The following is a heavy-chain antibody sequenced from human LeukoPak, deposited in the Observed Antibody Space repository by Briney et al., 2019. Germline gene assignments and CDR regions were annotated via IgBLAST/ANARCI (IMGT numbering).Heavy chain of an antibody. CDR1: GYTFTAYY. V-gene: IGHV1-2*02. CDR3: ARDHPYYYDSSGYYPFDY. Sequence: ASVKVSCKASGYTFTAYYMHWVRQAPGQGLEWMGWINPNSGGKNYAQKFRDRVTMTRDTSISTAYMELSRLRSDDTAVYYCARDHPYYYDSSGYYPFDYWGQGTLVTVSS. CDR2: INPNSGGK. J-gene: IGHJ4*02. D-gene: IGHD3-22*01.